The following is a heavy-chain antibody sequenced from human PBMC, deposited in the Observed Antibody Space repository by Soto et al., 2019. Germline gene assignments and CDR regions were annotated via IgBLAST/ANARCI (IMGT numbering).Heavy chain of an antibody. CDR2: INHSGST. CDR3: ARTELRVSYYYGMDV. Sequence: QVQLQQWGAGLLKPSETLSLTCAVYGGSFSGYYWSWIRQPPGKGLEWIGEINHSGSTNYNPSLKRRVTISVDTSKHQFSLKLSSVTAADTAVYYCARTELRVSYYYGMDVWGEGTTVAVSS. J-gene: IGHJ6*04. CDR1: GGSFSGYY. V-gene: IGHV4-34*01. D-gene: IGHD1-26*01.